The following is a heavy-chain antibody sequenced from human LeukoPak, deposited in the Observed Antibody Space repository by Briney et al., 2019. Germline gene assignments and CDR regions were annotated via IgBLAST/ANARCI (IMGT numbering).Heavy chain of an antibody. V-gene: IGHV4-4*02. Sequence: SETLSLTCVVSGDSISSSNWWSWVRQPPGKGLEWIGEIYHSGSTKYSPSLKNRLTISLDKSRNQFPLKLTSVTAADTAVYYCAAHSGGSNFDYWGQGTLVTVSS. CDR2: IYHSGST. CDR3: AAHSGGSNFDY. J-gene: IGHJ4*02. D-gene: IGHD1-26*01. CDR1: GDSISSSNW.